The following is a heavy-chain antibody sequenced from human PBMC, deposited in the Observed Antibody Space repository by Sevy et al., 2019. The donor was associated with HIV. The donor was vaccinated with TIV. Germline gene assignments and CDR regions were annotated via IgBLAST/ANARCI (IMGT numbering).Heavy chain of an antibody. CDR1: EFTFSSYA. CDR3: ARDLMTTVTTYLFDY. Sequence: GGSLRLSCAASEFTFSSYAMHWVRQAPGKGLEWVAVISYDGSNKYYADSVKGRFTISRDNSKNTLYLQMNSLRAEDTAVYYCARDLMTTVTTYLFDYWGQGTLVTVSS. CDR2: ISYDGSNK. V-gene: IGHV3-30-3*01. D-gene: IGHD4-17*01. J-gene: IGHJ4*02.